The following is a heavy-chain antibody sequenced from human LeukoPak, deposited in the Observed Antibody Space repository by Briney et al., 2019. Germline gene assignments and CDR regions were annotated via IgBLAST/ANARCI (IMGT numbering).Heavy chain of an antibody. CDR3: GRWTNFHAFDI. J-gene: IGHJ3*02. V-gene: IGHV3-23*03. Sequence: GGSLRLSCAASGFTFSSYAMTWVRQAPGQGLESCTLLYSAGSTNNANSVKGRCTISRDDSKNTANLQMDSLSAEDTAVYYCGRWTNFHAFDIWGQGTLVTVSS. CDR2: LYSAGST. CDR1: GFTFSSYA. D-gene: IGHD1-1*01.